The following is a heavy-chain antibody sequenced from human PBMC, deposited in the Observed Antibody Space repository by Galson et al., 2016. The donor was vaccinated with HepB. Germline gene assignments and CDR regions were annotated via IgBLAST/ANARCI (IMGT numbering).Heavy chain of an antibody. CDR2: IYYTGSS. Sequence: SETLSLTCTVSGGSISSRGYYWGWIRQPPGKGLEWIASIYYTGSSYYNPSLKSRVTISVDTTKNQISLKLNSVTAADTAVYYCARPLEVNYDSGVYDLWGQGTLVTVSS. D-gene: IGHD1-7*01. V-gene: IGHV4-39*01. CDR3: ARPLEVNYDSGVYDL. CDR1: GGSISSRGYY. J-gene: IGHJ5*02.